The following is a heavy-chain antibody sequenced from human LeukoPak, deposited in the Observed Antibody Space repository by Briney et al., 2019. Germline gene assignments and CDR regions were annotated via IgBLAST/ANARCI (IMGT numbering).Heavy chain of an antibody. CDR1: GFTFGDHA. Sequence: GGSLRLSCTASGFTFGDHAISWVRQAPGKGLEWVSSISSSSSYIYYADSVKGRFTISRDNAKNSLYLQMNSLRAEDTAVYYCARLPVDTAMVLHWGQGTLVTVSS. D-gene: IGHD5-18*01. V-gene: IGHV3-21*01. J-gene: IGHJ4*02. CDR2: ISSSSSYI. CDR3: ARLPVDTAMVLH.